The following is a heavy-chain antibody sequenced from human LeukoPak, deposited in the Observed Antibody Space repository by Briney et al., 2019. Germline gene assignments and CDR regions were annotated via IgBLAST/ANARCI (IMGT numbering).Heavy chain of an antibody. J-gene: IGHJ3*02. CDR3: ATQVNYYDTSEDAFDI. V-gene: IGHV4-59*01. CDR2: IYYSGST. Sequence: PSETLSLTCTVSGGSISSYYWSWIRQPPGKGLEWIGYIYYSGSTNYNPSLKSRVTISVDTSKNQFSLKLNSVTAADTAMYYCATQVNYYDTSEDAFDIWGQGTMVTVSS. CDR1: GGSISSYY. D-gene: IGHD3-22*01.